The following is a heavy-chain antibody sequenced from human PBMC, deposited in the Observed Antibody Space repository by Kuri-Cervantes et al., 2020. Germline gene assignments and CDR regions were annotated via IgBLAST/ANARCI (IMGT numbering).Heavy chain of an antibody. CDR3: ARDPEAGFELHYFDY. CDR1: GGSVSSGSYY. Sequence: SETLSLTCTVSGGSVSSGSYYWSWIRQPPGKGLEWIGYIYYSGSTNYNPSLKSRVTISVDTSKNQFSLKLSSVTAADTAVYYCARDPEAGFELHYFDYWGQGTLVTVSS. CDR2: IYYSGST. V-gene: IGHV4-61*01. D-gene: IGHD6-19*01. J-gene: IGHJ4*02.